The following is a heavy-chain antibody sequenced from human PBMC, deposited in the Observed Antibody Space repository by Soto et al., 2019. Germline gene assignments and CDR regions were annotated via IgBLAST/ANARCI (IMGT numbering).Heavy chain of an antibody. J-gene: IGHJ4*02. CDR3: ARGSSRWDY. D-gene: IGHD6-13*01. CDR1: GGSISSFY. V-gene: IGHV4-4*07. Sequence: SETLSPTCTVCGGSISSFYGSWIRQPAGKGLEWIGRIYSGGSKNYNPSLKSRVTMSVDTSKNQFSLRLSSVPAADTAMYYCARGSSRWDYWAQGTRVTV. CDR2: IYSGGSK.